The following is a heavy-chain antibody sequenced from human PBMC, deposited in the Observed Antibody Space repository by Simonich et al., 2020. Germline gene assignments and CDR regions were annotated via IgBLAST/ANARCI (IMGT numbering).Heavy chain of an antibody. CDR1: GGSISSYY. V-gene: IGHV4-59*08. D-gene: IGHD6-6*01. CDR3: ARQEYSSSSFDY. Sequence: QVQLQESGPGLVKPSETLSLTCTVSGGSISSYYWSWIRQPPGKGLEWIGYIYYSGSTNYNPSRKSRVTISVDTSKNQFSLKLSSGTAADTAVYYCARQEYSSSSFDYWGQGTLVTVSS. CDR2: IYYSGST. J-gene: IGHJ4*02.